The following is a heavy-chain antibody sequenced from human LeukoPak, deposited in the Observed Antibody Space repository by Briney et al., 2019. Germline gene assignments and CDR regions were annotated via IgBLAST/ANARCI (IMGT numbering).Heavy chain of an antibody. CDR1: GGSISSYY. D-gene: IGHD5-18*01. CDR3: ARADSCGFRYIDY. CDR2: IYYSGST. V-gene: IGHV4-59*01. J-gene: IGHJ4*02. Sequence: SETLSLTCTVSGGSISSYYWSWIRQPPGKGLEWIGYIYYSGSTNYNPSLKSRVTISVDTSKNQFSLKLSSVTAADTAVYYCARADSCGFRYIDYWGQGTLVTVSS.